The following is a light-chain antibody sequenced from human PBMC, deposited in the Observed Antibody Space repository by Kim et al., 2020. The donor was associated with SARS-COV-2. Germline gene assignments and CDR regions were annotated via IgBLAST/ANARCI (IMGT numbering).Light chain of an antibody. CDR2: KAS. CDR1: QTISSW. J-gene: IGKJ3*01. V-gene: IGKV1-5*03. Sequence: SASVGDRVTITCRASQTISSWLAWYQQKPGKAPKLLIYKASTLQSGVPSRFSGSGSGTEFTLTISGLQPEDFASYYCQQYSSYSTFGPGTKVDIK. CDR3: QQYSSYST.